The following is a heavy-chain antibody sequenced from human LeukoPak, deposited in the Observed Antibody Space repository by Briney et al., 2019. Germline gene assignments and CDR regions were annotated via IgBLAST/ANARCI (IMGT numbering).Heavy chain of an antibody. CDR3: ARQSAEPEGYYDFWSGYSEPYYFDY. CDR1: GGSISSSSYY. CDR2: IYYSGST. V-gene: IGHV4-39*01. J-gene: IGHJ4*02. Sequence: SEALSLTCTVSGGSISSSSYYWGCVRQPPGKGLEWIGSIYYSGSTYYNPSLKSRVTISVDTSKNQFSLKLSSVTAADTAVHYCARQSAEPEGYYDFWSGYSEPYYFDYGGQGTLVTVSS. D-gene: IGHD3-3*01.